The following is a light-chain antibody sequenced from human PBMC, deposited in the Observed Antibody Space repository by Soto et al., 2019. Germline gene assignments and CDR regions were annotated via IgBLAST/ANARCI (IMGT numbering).Light chain of an antibody. Sequence: DIQMNQSPSPLSAFVGDRVTITCRASQSISSWLAWYQQKPGKAPKPLIYDASSLESGVPSRFSGSGSGTEFTLTISSLQPDDFATYYCQQYNSYPWTFGQGTKVDIK. CDR3: QQYNSYPWT. CDR1: QSISSW. V-gene: IGKV1-5*01. J-gene: IGKJ1*01. CDR2: DAS.